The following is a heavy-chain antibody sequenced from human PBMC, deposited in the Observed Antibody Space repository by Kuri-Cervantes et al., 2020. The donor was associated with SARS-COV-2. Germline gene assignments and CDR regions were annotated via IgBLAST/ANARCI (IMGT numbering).Heavy chain of an antibody. CDR2: IRSKANSYAT. D-gene: IGHD1-26*01. V-gene: IGHV3-73*01. CDR3: TRLRELERDYYGMDV. Sequence: GGSLRLSCAASGFTSSGSAMHWVRQASGKGLEWVGRIRSKANSYATAYAASVKGRFTISRDDSKNTAYLQMNSLKTEDTAVYYCTRLRELERDYYGMDVWGQGTTVTVSS. CDR1: GFTSSGSA. J-gene: IGHJ6*02.